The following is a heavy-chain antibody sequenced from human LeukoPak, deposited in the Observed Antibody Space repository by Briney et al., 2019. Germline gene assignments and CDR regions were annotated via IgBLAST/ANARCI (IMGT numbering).Heavy chain of an antibody. CDR2: IYTSGST. Sequence: SQTLSLTCTVSGGSISSGSYYWSWIRQPAGKGLEWIGRIYTSGSTNYNPSLKSRVTISVDTTKNQFSLKLGSVTAADTAVYYCARGGELERLSIYYYYMDVWGKGTTVTVSS. D-gene: IGHD1-1*01. CDR3: ARGGELERLSIYYYYMDV. V-gene: IGHV4-61*02. J-gene: IGHJ6*03. CDR1: GGSISSGSYY.